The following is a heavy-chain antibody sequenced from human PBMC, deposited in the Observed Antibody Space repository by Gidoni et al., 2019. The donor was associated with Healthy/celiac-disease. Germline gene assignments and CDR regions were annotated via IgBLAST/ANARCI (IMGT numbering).Heavy chain of an antibody. CDR1: GFTFGDYA. CDR2: IRSKAYGGTT. J-gene: IGHJ4*02. CDR3: TPYYYDSSGYFTPFDY. V-gene: IGHV3-49*04. Sequence: EVQLVASGGGLVQPGRSLRLSCTASGFTFGDYAMSWVRQAPGKGLEWVGFIRSKAYGGTTEYAASVKGRFTISRDDSKSIAYLQMNSLKTEDTAVYYCTPYYYDSSGYFTPFDYWGQGTLVTVSS. D-gene: IGHD3-22*01.